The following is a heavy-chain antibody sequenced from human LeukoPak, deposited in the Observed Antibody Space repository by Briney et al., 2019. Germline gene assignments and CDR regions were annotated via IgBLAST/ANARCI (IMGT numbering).Heavy chain of an antibody. Sequence: GGSLRLSCAASGFTFSHYSMNWVRQAPGKGLEWVPAITGSGGRTYYADSVKGRFTISRDNSKNTLYLQMNSLRAEDTAIYYCAKEYTGTFSPFTSYFDNWGQGTLVTVSS. V-gene: IGHV3-23*01. D-gene: IGHD1-26*01. CDR3: AKEYTGTFSPFTSYFDN. J-gene: IGHJ4*02. CDR2: ITGSGGRT. CDR1: GFTFSHYS.